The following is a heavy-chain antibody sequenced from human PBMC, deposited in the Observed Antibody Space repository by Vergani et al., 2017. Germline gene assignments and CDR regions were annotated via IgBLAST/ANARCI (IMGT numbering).Heavy chain of an antibody. J-gene: IGHJ4*02. CDR3: TTLDLIALSAMFDY. V-gene: IGHV3-15*01. D-gene: IGHD6-19*01. CDR2: IKTKDHDDAT. Sequence: EVQLVESGGHLVQPGRSLRLSCAASGLRFKDAWMAWVRQTPGQGLEWVGHIKTKDHDDATDYSAAVKGRFIISRDDSTSTIYLQMNRLKTEDTGVYYCTTLDLIALSAMFDYWGRGTLVSVSS. CDR1: GLRFKDAW.